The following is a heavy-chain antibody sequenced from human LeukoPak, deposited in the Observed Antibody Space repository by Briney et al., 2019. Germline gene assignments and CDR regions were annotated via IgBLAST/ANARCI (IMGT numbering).Heavy chain of an antibody. Sequence: SETPSLTCTVSGGSISSSSYYWGWIRQPPGKGLEGVGSIFYSGSTYYNPSLESRVTISVDKYKNQFSLKLSSVTAADTAVYYCAREGGSSWPGEAFDIWGQGTMVTVSS. CDR3: AREGGSSWPGEAFDI. CDR2: IFYSGST. CDR1: GGSISSSSYY. V-gene: IGHV4-39*07. D-gene: IGHD6-13*01. J-gene: IGHJ3*02.